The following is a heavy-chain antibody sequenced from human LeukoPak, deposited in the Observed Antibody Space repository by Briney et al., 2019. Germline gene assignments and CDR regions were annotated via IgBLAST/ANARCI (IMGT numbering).Heavy chain of an antibody. D-gene: IGHD6-13*01. CDR3: AGGPPGQLFDY. Sequence: ASVKVSCKVSGYTLTELSMHWVRQAPGKGLEWMGGLYPEDAETIYAQNFQGRVTMTEDTSTDTAYLELGSRRSEDTAVYFCAGGPPGQLFDYWGQGTLVTVSS. CDR2: LYPEDAET. V-gene: IGHV1-24*01. CDR1: GYTLTELS. J-gene: IGHJ4*02.